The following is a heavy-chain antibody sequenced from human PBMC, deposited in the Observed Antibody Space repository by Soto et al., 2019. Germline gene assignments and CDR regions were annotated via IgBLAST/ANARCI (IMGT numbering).Heavy chain of an antibody. CDR3: AKVVRFLDWFPPVGMDV. CDR1: GFTFSSYA. V-gene: IGHV3-23*01. J-gene: IGHJ6*02. Sequence: GSLRLSCAASGFTFSSYAMSWVRQAPGKGLEWVSAISGSGGSTYYADSVKGRFTISRDNSKNTLYLQMNSLRAEDTAVYYCAKVVRFLDWFPPVGMDVWGQGTTVTVSS. CDR2: ISGSGGST. D-gene: IGHD3-3*01.